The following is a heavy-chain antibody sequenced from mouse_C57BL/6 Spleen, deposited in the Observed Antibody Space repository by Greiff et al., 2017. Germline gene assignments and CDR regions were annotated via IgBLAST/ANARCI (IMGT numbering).Heavy chain of an antibody. CDR1: GYTFTSSW. J-gene: IGHJ3*01. CDR2: IYPGSGST. Sequence: QVQLQQPGAELVKPGASVKMSCKASGYTFTSSWITWVKQRPGQGLEWIGDIYPGSGSTKYNEKFKGKATLTVDTSSSTAYMQLSSLTPEDSAVYYCARGGSNYWFAYWGQGTLVTVSA. V-gene: IGHV1-55*01. CDR3: ARGGSNYWFAY. D-gene: IGHD2-5*01.